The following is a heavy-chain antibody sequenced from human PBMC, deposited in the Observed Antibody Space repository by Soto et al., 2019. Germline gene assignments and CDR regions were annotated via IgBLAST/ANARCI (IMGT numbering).Heavy chain of an antibody. D-gene: IGHD5-18*01. CDR3: ARDQFDSYGPKGGLDY. CDR1: GDTFTSYG. Sequence: GASVKVSCKASGDTFTSYGISWVRQAPGQGLEWMGWISAYNGNTNYAQKLQGRVTMTTDTSTSTAYMELRSLRSDDTAVYYCARDQFDSYGPKGGLDYWGQGTLVTVSS. CDR2: ISAYNGNT. V-gene: IGHV1-18*01. J-gene: IGHJ4*02.